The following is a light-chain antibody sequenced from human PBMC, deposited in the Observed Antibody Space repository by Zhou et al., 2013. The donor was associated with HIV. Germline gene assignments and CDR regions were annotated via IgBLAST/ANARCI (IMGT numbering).Light chain of an antibody. CDR2: GAS. CDR1: QSVSSN. J-gene: IGKJ4*01. CDR3: QQYNDRPLT. Sequence: EIVMTQSPATLSVSPGERATLSCRASQSVSSNLAWYQQKPGQAPRLLIYGASTRATGIPARFSGSGSGTEFTLTISSMQSEDFAVYYCQQYNDRPLTFGGGTKVE. V-gene: IGKV3-15*01.